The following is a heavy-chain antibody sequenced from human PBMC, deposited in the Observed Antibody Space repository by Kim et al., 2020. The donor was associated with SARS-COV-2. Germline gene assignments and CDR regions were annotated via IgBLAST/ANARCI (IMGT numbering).Heavy chain of an antibody. CDR3: ATDRAADGTFYYYEYMIV. D-gene: IGHD6-13*01. Sequence: GGSLRLSCAASGFTFGDYAMHWVRKAPGKGLEWVSGISWNSGSIGYADSVKGRFTISRDNAKNSLYLQMNSLRAEDTALYYCATDRAADGTFYYYEYMIVLVKATTLSVPS. V-gene: IGHV3-9*01. J-gene: IGHJ6*03. CDR1: GFTFGDYA. CDR2: ISWNSGSI.